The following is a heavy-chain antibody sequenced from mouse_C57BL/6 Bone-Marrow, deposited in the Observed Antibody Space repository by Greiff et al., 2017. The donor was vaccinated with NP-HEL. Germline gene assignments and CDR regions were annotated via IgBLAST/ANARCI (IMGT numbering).Heavy chain of an antibody. CDR1: GYTFTSYW. D-gene: IGHD1-1*01. J-gene: IGHJ3*01. Sequence: QVQLKQPGTELVKPGASVKLSCKASGYTFTSYWMHWVKQRPGQGLEWIGNINPSNGGTNYNEKFKSKATLTVDKSSSTAYMQLSSLTSEDSAVXYCARETGITTVVAPGFAYWGQGTLVTVSA. CDR2: INPSNGGT. V-gene: IGHV1-53*01. CDR3: ARETGITTVVAPGFAY.